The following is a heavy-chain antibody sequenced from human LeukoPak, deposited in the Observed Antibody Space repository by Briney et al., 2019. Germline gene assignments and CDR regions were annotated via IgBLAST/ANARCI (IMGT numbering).Heavy chain of an antibody. CDR1: GFTFSSYS. CDR2: VCASRSDI. V-gene: IGHV3-21*01. J-gene: IGHJ4*02. Sequence: GGSLRLSCAASGFTFSSYSMNWVRQAPGKGLEWVSSVCASRSDISYADSGKGRFTISRDKAKNSLYLQMSSLRVEDTAVYYCARSSSGWWMFEYWGQGALVTVSS. D-gene: IGHD6-13*01. CDR3: ARSSSGWWMFEY.